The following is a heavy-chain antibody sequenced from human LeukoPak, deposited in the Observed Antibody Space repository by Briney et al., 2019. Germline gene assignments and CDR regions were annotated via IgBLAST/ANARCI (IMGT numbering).Heavy chain of an antibody. V-gene: IGHV3-30*02. CDR1: GFTFSSYG. D-gene: IGHD1-26*01. CDR3: ARVGGSYWGWFDP. J-gene: IGHJ5*02. CDR2: IRYDGSNK. Sequence: GGSLRLSCAASGFTFSSYGMHWVRQAPGKGLEWVAFIRYDGSNKYYADSVKGRFTISRDSSKNTLYLQMNSLRAEDTAVYYCARVGGSYWGWFDPWGQGTLVTVSS.